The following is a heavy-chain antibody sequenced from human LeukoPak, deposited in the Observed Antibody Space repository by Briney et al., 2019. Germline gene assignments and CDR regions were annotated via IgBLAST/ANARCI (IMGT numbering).Heavy chain of an antibody. CDR2: ISSSGSTI. D-gene: IGHD6-13*01. Sequence: GGSLRLSCAASGFTFSSYEMNWVRQAPGKGLEWVSYISSSGSTIYYADSVKGRFTISRDNAKNSLNLQMNSLRAEDTAVYYCARGAGAAAGTGDYWGQGTLVTVSS. V-gene: IGHV3-48*03. CDR1: GFTFSSYE. CDR3: ARGAGAAAGTGDY. J-gene: IGHJ4*02.